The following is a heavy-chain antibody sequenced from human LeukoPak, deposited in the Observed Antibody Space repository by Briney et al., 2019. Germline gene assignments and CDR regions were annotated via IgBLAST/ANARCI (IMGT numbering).Heavy chain of an antibody. V-gene: IGHV4-34*01. CDR3: ARGYRRQLLDH. Sequence: SETLSLTCGVYGGSFRNYYYTWIRQTPGKGLEWIGEINHSGSTNYNPSLKSRVAISVDTSKNQFSLRLSSVPAADTAVYFCARGYRRQLLDHWGQGALVTVSS. J-gene: IGHJ4*02. D-gene: IGHD2-2*01. CDR2: INHSGST. CDR1: GGSFRNYY.